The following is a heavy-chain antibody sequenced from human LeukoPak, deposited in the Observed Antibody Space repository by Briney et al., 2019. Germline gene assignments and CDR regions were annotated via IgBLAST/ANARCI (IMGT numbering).Heavy chain of an antibody. Sequence: GGSLRLSCAVSGLNVRSNYMTWVRQAPGKGLEWVSVLHSGGDTYYADSVKGRFTISRDNSENTVYLQMNSLRAEDTAVYYCARGKVYYYYDYWGQGTLVAVSS. CDR2: LHSGGDT. D-gene: IGHD5/OR15-5a*01. CDR3: ARGKVYYYYDY. V-gene: IGHV3-53*01. CDR1: GLNVRSNY. J-gene: IGHJ4*02.